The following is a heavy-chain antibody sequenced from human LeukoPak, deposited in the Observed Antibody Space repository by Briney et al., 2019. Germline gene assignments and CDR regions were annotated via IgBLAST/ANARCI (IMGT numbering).Heavy chain of an antibody. CDR2: IKQDGSEK. CDR1: GFTFSSYW. Sequence: GGSLRLSWAASGFTFSSYWMNWVRQAPGKGLEWVANIKQDGSEKYYVDSVKGRFTISRDNAKNSLYLQMNSLRAEDTAVYYCARVGEYYYDTSGYYYASPFDYWGQGTLVTVST. CDR3: ARVGEYYYDTSGYYYASPFDY. D-gene: IGHD3-22*01. J-gene: IGHJ4*02. V-gene: IGHV3-7*01.